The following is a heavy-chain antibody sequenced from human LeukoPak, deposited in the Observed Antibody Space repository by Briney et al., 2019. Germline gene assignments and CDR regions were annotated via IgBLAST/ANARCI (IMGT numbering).Heavy chain of an antibody. Sequence: PGGSLRLSCAASGFSFSSYAMSWVRQGPGKGLEWVSSVNGRGAATFYADSVRGRFTISRDNSQKILFLKMNSLRVDDTAVYFCAKDIRYEDYAYDIWGQGTM. D-gene: IGHD2-2*01. CDR3: AKDIRYEDYAYDI. J-gene: IGHJ3*02. CDR1: GFSFSSYA. CDR2: VNGRGAAT. V-gene: IGHV3-23*01.